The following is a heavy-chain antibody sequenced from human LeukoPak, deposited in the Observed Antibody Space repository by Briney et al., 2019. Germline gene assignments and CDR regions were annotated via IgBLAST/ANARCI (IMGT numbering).Heavy chain of an antibody. V-gene: IGHV3-7*03. D-gene: IGHD3/OR15-3a*01. J-gene: IGHJ4*02. CDR1: GFTFGDTW. Sequence: GGSLRLSCAASGFTFGDTWMNWVRQVPGQGLEWVANIKQDGSEKFYVASVKGRFTISRDNGKSSLYLQMNSLRAEDTALYYCATSYDMGWLIGYWGQGTLVTVSS. CDR2: IKQDGSEK. CDR3: ATSYDMGWLIGY.